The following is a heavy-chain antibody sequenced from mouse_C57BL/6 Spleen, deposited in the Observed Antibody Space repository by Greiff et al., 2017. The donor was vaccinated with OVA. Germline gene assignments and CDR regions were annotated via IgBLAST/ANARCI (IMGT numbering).Heavy chain of an antibody. CDR3: ARIPGDITVVATKDWYFDV. Sequence: QVTLKESGPGILQPSQTLSLTCSFSGFSLSTFGMGVGWIRQPSGKGLEWLAHIWWDDDKYYNPALKSRLTISKDTSKNQVFLKIANVDTADTATYYCARIPGDITVVATKDWYFDVWGTGTTVTVSS. D-gene: IGHD1-1*01. CDR1: GFSLSTFGMG. CDR2: IWWDDDK. V-gene: IGHV8-8*01. J-gene: IGHJ1*03.